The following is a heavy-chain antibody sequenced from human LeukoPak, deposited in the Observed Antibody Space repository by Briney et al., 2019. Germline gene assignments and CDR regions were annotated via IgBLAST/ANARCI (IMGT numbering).Heavy chain of an antibody. D-gene: IGHD6-19*01. CDR2: IKSKTYGGAT. Sequence: GGSLRLSCTASGLTFNNAWMNWVRQAPGKGLNWLGRIKSKTYGGATDYAAPVKGRFTISRDDSKKSVYLQMNSLRAEDTAVYYCARGGYSSGWNRRNFDYWGQGTLVTVSS. CDR3: ARGGYSSGWNRRNFDY. CDR1: GLTFNNAW. V-gene: IGHV3-15*01. J-gene: IGHJ4*02.